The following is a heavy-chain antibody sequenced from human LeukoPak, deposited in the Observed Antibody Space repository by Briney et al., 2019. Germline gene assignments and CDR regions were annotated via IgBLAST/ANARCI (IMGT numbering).Heavy chain of an antibody. J-gene: IGHJ6*03. V-gene: IGHV3-48*01. CDR2: ISSSSSTI. CDR1: GFTFSSYS. CDR3: ARETFSGSYVGYYYYMDV. Sequence: GGSLRLSCAASGFTFSSYSMNWVRQAPGKGLEWVSYISSSSSTIYYADSVKGRFTISRDNAKNSLYLQMNSLRAEDTAVYYCARETFSGSYVGYYYYMDVWGIGTTVTVSS. D-gene: IGHD1-26*01.